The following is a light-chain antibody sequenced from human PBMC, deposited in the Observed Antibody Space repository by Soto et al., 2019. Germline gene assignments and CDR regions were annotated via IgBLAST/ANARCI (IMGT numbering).Light chain of an antibody. J-gene: IGKJ4*01. Sequence: DIQMTQSPSSVSASVGDRVTITCRASQDVSSWLVWYQQKPGQAPKLLIYAASNLQSGVPSRFSGSGSGTDFTLTISSLQPEDSATYFCHQASTFPRTFGGGTKVDIK. CDR2: AAS. CDR3: HQASTFPRT. CDR1: QDVSSW. V-gene: IGKV1-12*01.